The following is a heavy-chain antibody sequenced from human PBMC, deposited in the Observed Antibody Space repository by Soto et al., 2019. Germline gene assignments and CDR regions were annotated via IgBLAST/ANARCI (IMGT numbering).Heavy chain of an antibody. CDR2: IIPIFGTA. CDR1: GGTFSSYA. V-gene: IGHV1-69*12. J-gene: IGHJ4*02. Sequence: QVQLVQSGAEVKKPGSSVKVSCKASGGTFSSYAISWVRQAPGQGLEWMGGIIPIFGTANYAQKFQGRVTITADESTSTDYMELSSLRSEDTAVYYCARDQHYYDSSGSGYWGQGTLVTVSS. D-gene: IGHD3-22*01. CDR3: ARDQHYYDSSGSGY.